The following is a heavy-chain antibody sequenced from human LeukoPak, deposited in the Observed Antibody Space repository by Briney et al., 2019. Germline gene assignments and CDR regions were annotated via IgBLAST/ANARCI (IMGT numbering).Heavy chain of an antibody. Sequence: GGSLRLSCAASGFTFSSYAMSWVRQAPGKGLEWVSAISGSGGSTYYADSVKGRFTISRDNSKNTLYLQMNSLRAEDTAIYYCAKEYYDYVWGSYRGDNNWFDPWGQGTLVTVSS. D-gene: IGHD3-16*02. CDR3: AKEYYDYVWGSYRGDNNWFDP. CDR2: ISGSGGST. J-gene: IGHJ5*02. CDR1: GFTFSSYA. V-gene: IGHV3-23*01.